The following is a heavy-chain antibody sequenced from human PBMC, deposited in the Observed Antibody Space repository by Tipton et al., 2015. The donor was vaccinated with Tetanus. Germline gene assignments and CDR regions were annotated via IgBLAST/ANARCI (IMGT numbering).Heavy chain of an antibody. D-gene: IGHD3-3*01. CDR1: GFTFSDYW. Sequence: SLRLSCEASGFTFSDYWMTWVRQAPGKGLEWVASIKQDGGEKSYVDSVRGRFTVSRDNAKNSLYLQMNSLRAEDTAVYYCARQDKRFVGYYDAMDVWGQGTTVIVSS. V-gene: IGHV3-7*01. J-gene: IGHJ6*02. CDR2: IKQDGGEK. CDR3: ARQDKRFVGYYDAMDV.